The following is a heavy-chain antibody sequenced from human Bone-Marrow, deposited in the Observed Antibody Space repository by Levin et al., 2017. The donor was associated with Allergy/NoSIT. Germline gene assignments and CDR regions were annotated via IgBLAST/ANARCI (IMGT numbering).Heavy chain of an antibody. V-gene: IGHV4-30-4*01. J-gene: IGHJ4*02. CDR2: IYHSGTT. Sequence: PSETLSLTCTVSGASIRTDDYYWNWIRQAPGKGLEWIGYIYHSGTTPYNPSLQSRVTISVDTSKNHFSLNLTSVPVAHTAVYYCARDRGFGDYYGRHYIGSYFDYWGQGTLVTVSS. CDR3: ARDRGFGDYYGRHYIGSYFDY. D-gene: IGHD3-10*01. CDR1: GASIRTDDYY.